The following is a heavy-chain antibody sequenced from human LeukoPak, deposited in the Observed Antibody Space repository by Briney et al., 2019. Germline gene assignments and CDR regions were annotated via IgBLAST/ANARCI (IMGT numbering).Heavy chain of an antibody. CDR2: IYYSGST. Sequence: SQTLSLTCTVSGGSISSGGYYWSWIRQHPGKGLEWIGYIYYSGSTYYNPSLKSRVTISVDTSKNQFSLKLSSVTAADTAVYYCATLKGGYCSGGSCYLGWFDPWGQGTLVTVSS. CDR3: ATLKGGYCSGGSCYLGWFDP. D-gene: IGHD2-15*01. V-gene: IGHV4-31*03. CDR1: GGSISSGGYY. J-gene: IGHJ5*02.